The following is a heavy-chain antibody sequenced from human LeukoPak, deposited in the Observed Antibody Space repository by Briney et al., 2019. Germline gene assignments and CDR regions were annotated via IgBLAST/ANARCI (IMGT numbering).Heavy chain of an antibody. V-gene: IGHV3-23*01. J-gene: IGHJ4*02. D-gene: IGHD2-21*01. Sequence: GGSLRLSCVGSGFTFSSHAMSWVRQAPEKGLEWVSGIYESGQTTHYADSVEGRFSISRDNSKNTLSLQMDSLRGEDTAIYYCAKDYRIGYSDHFDYWGQEALVTVSS. CDR3: AKDYRIGYSDHFDY. CDR2: IYESGQTT. CDR1: GFTFSSHA.